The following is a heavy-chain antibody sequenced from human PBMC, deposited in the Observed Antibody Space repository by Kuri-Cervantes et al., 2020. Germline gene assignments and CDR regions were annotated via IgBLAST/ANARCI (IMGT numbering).Heavy chain of an antibody. CDR3: ARVVAGLYYYYGMDV. J-gene: IGHJ6*02. CDR2: ISAYNGNT. Sequence: ASVKVSCKDSGYTFTSYGISWVRQAPGQGLEWMGWISAYNGNTNYAQKLQGRVTMTTDTSTSTAYMELRSLRSDDTAVYYCARVVAGLYYYYGMDVWGQGTTVTVSS. D-gene: IGHD6-19*01. CDR1: GYTFTSYG. V-gene: IGHV1-18*01.